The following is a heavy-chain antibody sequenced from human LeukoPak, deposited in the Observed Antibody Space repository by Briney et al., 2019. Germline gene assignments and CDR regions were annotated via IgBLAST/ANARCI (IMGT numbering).Heavy chain of an antibody. CDR2: ITSSSSTI. CDR1: GFALSSYT. V-gene: IGHV3-48*01. D-gene: IGHD1-26*01. Sequence: GGSLRLSCAASGFALSSYTMNWVRQAPGKGLEWVSYITSSSSTIYYADSVKGRFTISRDNAKNSLYLQMNSLRVEDTAIYYCATSGSYRFDYWGQGTLVTVSS. CDR3: ATSGSYRFDY. J-gene: IGHJ4*02.